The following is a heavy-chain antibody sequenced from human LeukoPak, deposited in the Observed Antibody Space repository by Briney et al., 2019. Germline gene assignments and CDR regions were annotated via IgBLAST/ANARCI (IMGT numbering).Heavy chain of an antibody. Sequence: SETLSLTCTVFGGSISSYYWSWIRQPPGRGLEWHGYISYSGSTSYNPSLKSRVTISLGTSRNQFSLKLTSVTAADTAVYYCARHGSGSSLALYPWGQGTLVTVSS. V-gene: IGHV4-59*08. D-gene: IGHD3-10*01. CDR3: ARHGSGSSLALYP. CDR2: ISYSGST. J-gene: IGHJ5*02. CDR1: GGSISSYY.